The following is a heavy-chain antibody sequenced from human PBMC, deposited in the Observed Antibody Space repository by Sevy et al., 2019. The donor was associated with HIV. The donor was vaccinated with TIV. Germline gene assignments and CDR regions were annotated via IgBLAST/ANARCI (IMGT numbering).Heavy chain of an antibody. CDR1: GFTFSNAW. CDR2: IKSKTDGGTT. Sequence: GGYLRLSCAASGFTFSNAWMSWVRQAPGKGLEWIGRIKSKTDGGTTDYAAPVKGRFTISRDDSKNTLYLQMNSLKTEDTAVYCYTTEILHIAVAGLKDDYWGQGTLVTVSS. J-gene: IGHJ4*02. CDR3: TTEILHIAVAGLKDDY. V-gene: IGHV3-15*01. D-gene: IGHD6-19*01.